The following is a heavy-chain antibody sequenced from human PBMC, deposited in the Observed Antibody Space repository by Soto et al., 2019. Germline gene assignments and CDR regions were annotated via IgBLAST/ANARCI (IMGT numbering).Heavy chain of an antibody. D-gene: IGHD3-10*01. CDR1: GGSISSGDYY. V-gene: IGHV4-30-4*01. J-gene: IGHJ4*02. CDR3: ARWWFGEFFDY. CDR2: IYYSGST. Sequence: QVQLQESGPGLVKPSQTLSLTCTVSGGSISSGDYYWSWIRQPPGKGLEWIGYIYYSGSTYYNPSLKSRVTISVDTAKNQFSLRLSSVTAADTAVDYCARWWFGEFFDYWGQGTLVTVSS.